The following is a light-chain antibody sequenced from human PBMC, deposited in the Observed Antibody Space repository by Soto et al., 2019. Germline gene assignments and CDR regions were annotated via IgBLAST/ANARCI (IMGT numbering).Light chain of an antibody. Sequence: IQVSKSPSSLSASVGDRVTINCRASQSISSYLNWYQQKPGKAPKLLIYAASSLQSGVPSRFSGSGSGTDFTLTISSLQPEDFATYYCQQSYSTPYTFGQGTRLDIK. V-gene: IGKV1-39*01. CDR3: QQSYSTPYT. CDR1: QSISSY. CDR2: AAS. J-gene: IGKJ2*01.